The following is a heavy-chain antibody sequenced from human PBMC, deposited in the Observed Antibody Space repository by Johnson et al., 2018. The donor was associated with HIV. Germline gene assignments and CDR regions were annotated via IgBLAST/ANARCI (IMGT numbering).Heavy chain of an antibody. Sequence: QVQLLESGGGVVQPGRSLRLSCAASGFTFSSYAIHWVRQAPGQGLEWVAVISFDGGNKYYADSLKGRFTISRDNSKNTLYLQMNSLRAEDTAVYYCAREGSRDAFDIWGQGTTVTVSS. J-gene: IGHJ3*02. CDR2: ISFDGGNK. D-gene: IGHD6-13*01. CDR3: AREGSRDAFDI. CDR1: GFTFSSYA. V-gene: IGHV3-30-3*01.